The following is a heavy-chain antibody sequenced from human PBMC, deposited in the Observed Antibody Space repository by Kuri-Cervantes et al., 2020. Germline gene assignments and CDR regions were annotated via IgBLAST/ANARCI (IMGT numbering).Heavy chain of an antibody. CDR3: ARDRAVVPASPTTWFDP. J-gene: IGHJ5*02. Sequence: SVKVSCKASGGTFSSYAISWVRQAPGQGLEWMGGIIPIFGTANYAQKFQGRVTITADESTSTAYMELSSLRSEDTAVYYCARDRAVVPASPTTWFDPWGQGTLVTVSS. V-gene: IGHV1-69*13. CDR2: IIPIFGTA. CDR1: GGTFSSYA. D-gene: IGHD2-2*01.